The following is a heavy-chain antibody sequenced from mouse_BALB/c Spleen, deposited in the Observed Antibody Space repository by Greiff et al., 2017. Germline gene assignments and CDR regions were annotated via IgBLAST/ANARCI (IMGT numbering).Heavy chain of an antibody. CDR3: ARGDRYDGAMDY. CDR1: GYSITSGYY. J-gene: IGHJ4*01. V-gene: IGHV3-6*02. CDR2: ISYDGSN. Sequence: EVQLVESGPGLVKPSQSLSLTCSVTGYSITSGYYWNWIRQFPGNKLEWMGYISYDGSNNYNPSLKNRISITRDTSKNQFFLKLNSVTTEDTATYYCARGDRYDGAMDYWGQGTSVTVSS. D-gene: IGHD2-14*01.